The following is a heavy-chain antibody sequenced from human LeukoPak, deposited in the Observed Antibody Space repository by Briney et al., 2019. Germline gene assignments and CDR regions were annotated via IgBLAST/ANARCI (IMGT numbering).Heavy chain of an antibody. J-gene: IGHJ6*02. Sequence: GGSLRLSCAASGFTFSTYWMSWVRQAPGKGLEWVANIKQDGSEKYYVDSVKGRFTISRDNAKKSLYLQLNSLRAEDTAVYYCARVYIVVVNGMDVWGQGTTVTVSS. V-gene: IGHV3-7*03. D-gene: IGHD2-2*01. CDR1: GFTFSTYW. CDR3: ARVYIVVVNGMDV. CDR2: IKQDGSEK.